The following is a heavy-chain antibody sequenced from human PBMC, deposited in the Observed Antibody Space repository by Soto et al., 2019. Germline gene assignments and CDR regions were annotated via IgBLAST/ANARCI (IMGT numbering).Heavy chain of an antibody. Sequence: SLRLSCAASGFSFSNYWMHWVRRAPGKGLMWVSRINTDGSRTTYADSVKGRFTISRDNAKNTVYLQMNSLRAEDTAVYYCARVKSGSYDWFDPWGQGTLVTVSS. CDR3: ARVKSGSYDWFDP. D-gene: IGHD3-10*01. V-gene: IGHV3-74*03. CDR1: GFSFSNYW. CDR2: INTDGSRT. J-gene: IGHJ5*02.